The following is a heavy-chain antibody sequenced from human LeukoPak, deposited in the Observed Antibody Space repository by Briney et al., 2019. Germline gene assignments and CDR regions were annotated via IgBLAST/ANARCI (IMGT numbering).Heavy chain of an antibody. CDR3: ARDRGGAFDY. D-gene: IGHD1-26*01. CDR2: ISSSSSYI. V-gene: IGHV3-21*01. Sequence: GGCLRLSCAASVVTFSSYSLNWVCQAPGKGLEWVSSISSSSSYIYYADSVKGRFTISRDNAKNSLYLQMNSLRAEDTAVYYCARDRGGAFDYWGQGTLVTVSS. J-gene: IGHJ4*02. CDR1: VVTFSSYS.